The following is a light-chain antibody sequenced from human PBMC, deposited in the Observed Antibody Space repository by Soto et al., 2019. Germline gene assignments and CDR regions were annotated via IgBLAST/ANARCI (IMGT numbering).Light chain of an antibody. J-gene: IGKJ5*01. CDR2: DAS. Sequence: IVLGQSPATLSLSPGKRATLSCGSSQNISSYLAWYQQKPGQAPRLLXYDASNRATGIPARFSGSGSGTDFTLTISSLEPEDFAVYYCQQRSNWPPYTFGQGTRLEI. V-gene: IGKV3-11*01. CDR1: QNISSY. CDR3: QQRSNWPPYT.